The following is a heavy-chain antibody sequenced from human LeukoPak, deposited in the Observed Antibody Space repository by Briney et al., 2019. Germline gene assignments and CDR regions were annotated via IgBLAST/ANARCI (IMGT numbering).Heavy chain of an antibody. Sequence: ASVKVSCKASGGTFSSYGISWVRQAPGQGLEWMGWISAYNGNTNYAQKLQGRVTMTTDTSTSTAYMELRSLRSDDTAVYYCARDDPYCSGGSCYFWYYYGMDVWGQGTTVTVSS. V-gene: IGHV1-18*01. CDR1: GGTFSSYG. J-gene: IGHJ6*02. D-gene: IGHD2-15*01. CDR2: ISAYNGNT. CDR3: ARDDPYCSGGSCYFWYYYGMDV.